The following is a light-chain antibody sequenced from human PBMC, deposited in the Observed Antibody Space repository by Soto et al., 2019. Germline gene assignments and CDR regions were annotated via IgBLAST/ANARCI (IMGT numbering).Light chain of an antibody. J-gene: IGLJ1*01. CDR2: EVS. CDR3: SSYTSSSARV. CDR1: RRDVGGYNY. V-gene: IGLV2-14*01. Sequence: QSALTQPASVSGSPGQSITISCTGTRRDVGGYNYVSWYQQHPGNAPKLMISEVSHRPSGVSNRFSRSKSGNTASLTISGLQAEDEADYNCSSYTSSSARVFGTGTKVTVL.